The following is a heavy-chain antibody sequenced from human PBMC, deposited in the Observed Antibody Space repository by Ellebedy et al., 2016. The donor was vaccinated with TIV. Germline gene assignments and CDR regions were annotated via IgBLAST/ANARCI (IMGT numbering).Heavy chain of an antibody. V-gene: IGHV1-2*04. D-gene: IGHD6-19*01. CDR3: ERVSRVAVALNWFDP. Sequence: ASVKVSXXPSEYSFSAYCLHWVRQAPGQGLEWMGWINPNSGGTNYAQKFQGWVTMTRDTPISTAYMELSRLRSDDTAVYYCERVSRVAVALNWFDPWGQGTLVTVSS. CDR1: EYSFSAYC. J-gene: IGHJ5*02. CDR2: INPNSGGT.